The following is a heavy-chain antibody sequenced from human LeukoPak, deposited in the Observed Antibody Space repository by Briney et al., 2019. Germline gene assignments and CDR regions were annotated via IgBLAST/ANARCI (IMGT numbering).Heavy chain of an antibody. CDR3: ARSLEYYFDY. J-gene: IGHJ4*02. Sequence: SETLSLTCTVSGGSISSSSYYWGWIRQPPGKGLEWIGSIYYSGSTYYNPSLKSRVTISVDTSKNQFSLKLSSVTAADTAVYYCARSLEYYFDYWGQGTLVTVSS. V-gene: IGHV4-39*07. D-gene: IGHD3-16*01. CDR1: GGSISSSSYY. CDR2: IYYSGST.